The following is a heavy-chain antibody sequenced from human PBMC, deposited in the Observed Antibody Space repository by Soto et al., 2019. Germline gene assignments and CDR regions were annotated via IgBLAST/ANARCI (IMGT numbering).Heavy chain of an antibody. V-gene: IGHV1-46*01. CDR2: INPSGGST. D-gene: IGHD3-10*01. CDR1: GYTFTSYY. Sequence: GASVKVSCKASGYTFTSYYMHWVRQAPGQGLEWMGIINPSGGSTSYAQKFQGRVTMTRDTSTSTVYMELSSLRSEDTAVYYCAREGSAPYYYYAMDAWGQGTTVTVSS. CDR3: AREGSAPYYYYAMDA. J-gene: IGHJ6*02.